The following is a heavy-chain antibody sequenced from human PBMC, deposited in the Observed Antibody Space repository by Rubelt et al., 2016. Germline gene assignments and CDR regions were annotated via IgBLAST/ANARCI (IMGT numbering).Heavy chain of an antibody. CDR2: VYSGGLT. V-gene: IGHV3-66*03. J-gene: IGHJ4*02. Sequence: VQLVESGGGLIQPGGSLRLSCAASGFAGSDNYMTWVRQAPGKGLEWVSVVYSGGLTYYADSVQGRFTVSRDNSKTTLFLQVDSLRTEDTAVYYWVRDRGNDWYGVTDYWGQGTLVTVSS. CDR1: GFAGSDNY. CDR3: VRDRGNDWYGVTDY. D-gene: IGHD6-19*01.